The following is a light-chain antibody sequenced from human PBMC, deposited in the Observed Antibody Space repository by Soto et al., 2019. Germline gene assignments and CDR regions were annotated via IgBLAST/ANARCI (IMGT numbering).Light chain of an antibody. CDR2: DAS. Sequence: EIVLTQSPATLSLSPGARATLSCRASQSVSSSLAWYQQKPGQAPRLLIYDASNRATGIPARSSGSGSGTDFTLTISSLEPEDFAVYCCQQRSNCRLSLTCGGGTKVDIK. CDR1: QSVSSS. J-gene: IGKJ4*01. CDR3: QQRSNCRLSLT. V-gene: IGKV3-11*01.